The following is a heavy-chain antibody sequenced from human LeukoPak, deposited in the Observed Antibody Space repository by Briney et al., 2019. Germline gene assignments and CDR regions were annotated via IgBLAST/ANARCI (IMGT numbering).Heavy chain of an antibody. CDR3: ARGVRRKWALRFWSGWFDP. CDR2: INHSGST. CDR1: GGSFSGYY. D-gene: IGHD3-3*01. J-gene: IGHJ5*02. Sequence: SETLSLTCAVYGGSFSGYYWSWIRQPPGKGLEWTGEINHSGSTNYNPSLKSRVAISVDTSKNQFSLKLSSVTAADTAVYYCARGVRRKWALRFWSGWFDPWGQGTLVTVSS. V-gene: IGHV4-34*01.